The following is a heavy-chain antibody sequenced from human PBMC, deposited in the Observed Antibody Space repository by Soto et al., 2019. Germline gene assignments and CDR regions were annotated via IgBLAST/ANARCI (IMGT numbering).Heavy chain of an antibody. CDR3: TRVAVAGTDYTWFDP. D-gene: IGHD6-19*01. CDR2: ITWNSAYI. Sequence: VRLVESGGNLVQPGRSLRLSCVASGSNIDDYAMHWVRQAPGKGLQWVSSITWNSAYIAYAGSVEGRFTISRDNAKNSVFLQMNSLRPEDTAVYFCTRVAVAGTDYTWFDPWGQGTLVIVSS. CDR1: GSNIDDYA. J-gene: IGHJ5*02. V-gene: IGHV3-9*01.